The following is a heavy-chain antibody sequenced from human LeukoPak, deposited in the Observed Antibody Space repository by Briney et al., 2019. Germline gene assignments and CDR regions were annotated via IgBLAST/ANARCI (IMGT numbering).Heavy chain of an antibody. CDR3: ATRGYDSSGYYQVPFDY. D-gene: IGHD3-22*01. CDR1: GYTLTELS. Sequence: ASVKVSCKVSGYTLTELSMHWVRQAPGKGLEWMGGFDPEDGETIYTQKFQGRVTMTEDTSTDTAYMELSSLRSEDTAVYYCATRGYDSSGYYQVPFDYWGQGTLVTVSS. V-gene: IGHV1-24*01. CDR2: FDPEDGET. J-gene: IGHJ4*02.